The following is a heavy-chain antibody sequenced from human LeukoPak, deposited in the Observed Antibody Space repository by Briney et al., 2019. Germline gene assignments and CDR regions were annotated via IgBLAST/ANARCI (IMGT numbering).Heavy chain of an antibody. V-gene: IGHV1-69*01. D-gene: IGHD2-21*01. CDR1: GGTFSSYA. CDR2: IIPIFGTA. J-gene: IGHJ1*01. Sequence: GASVKVSCKASGGTFSSYAISWVRQAPGQGLEWMGGIIPIFGTANYAQKFQGRVTITADESTGTAYMELSSLRSEDTAVYYCARDSSEFRSLIPHWGQGTLVTVSS. CDR3: ARDSSEFRSLIPH.